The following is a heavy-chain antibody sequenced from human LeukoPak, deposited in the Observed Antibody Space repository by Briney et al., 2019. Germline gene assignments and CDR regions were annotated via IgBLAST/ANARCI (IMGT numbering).Heavy chain of an antibody. Sequence: SETLSLTCFVSGASISRSTYYWGWIRQPPGKGLEWIGSIDYSGYTYYNLSLKSRITISVDTSKSQFSLKLISVTAADTAVYYCARVYGDYLAYWFFDVWGRGTLVTVSS. D-gene: IGHD4-17*01. CDR2: IDYSGYT. CDR1: GASISRSTYY. V-gene: IGHV4-39*01. CDR3: ARVYGDYLAYWFFDV. J-gene: IGHJ2*01.